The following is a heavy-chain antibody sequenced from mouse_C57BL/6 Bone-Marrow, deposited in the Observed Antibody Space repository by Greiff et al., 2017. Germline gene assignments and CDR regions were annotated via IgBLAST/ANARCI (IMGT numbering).Heavy chain of an antibody. D-gene: IGHD2-1*01. J-gene: IGHJ3*01. CDR2: IDPSVSET. Sequence: VQLQQPGAELVRPGSSVKLSCKASGYTFTSYWMHWVKQRPIQGLEWIGNIDPSVSETHYNQKFKDKATLTVDKASSTAYMQLSSLTSEDSAVYYCAKGNGFADWGQGTLVTVSA. V-gene: IGHV1-52*01. CDR3: AKGNGFAD. CDR1: GYTFTSYW.